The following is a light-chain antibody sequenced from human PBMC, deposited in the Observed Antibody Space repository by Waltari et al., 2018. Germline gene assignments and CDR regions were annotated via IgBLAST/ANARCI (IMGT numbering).Light chain of an antibody. CDR2: LGS. CDR1: QSLRHLNGYSY. CDR3: MQARQTPFT. V-gene: IGKV2-28*01. J-gene: IGKJ2*01. Sequence: EIVMTQSPLSLPVTPGEPASISCRSSQSLRHLNGYSYLDWYLQKPGQSPKLLIYLGSSRASGGPGRFSGGGSGTDFTLLISRVEADDVGVYYCMQARQTPFTFGQGTKLEI.